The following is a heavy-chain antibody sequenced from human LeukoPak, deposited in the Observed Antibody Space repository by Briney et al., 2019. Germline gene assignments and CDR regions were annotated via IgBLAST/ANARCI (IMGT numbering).Heavy chain of an antibody. CDR2: INHSGST. CDR1: GGSFSGYY. V-gene: IGHV4-34*01. CDR3: TRTSASTAIDY. D-gene: IGHD4-17*01. Sequence: PSETLSLTCAVYGGSFSGYYWSWIRQPPGKGLEWIGEINHSGSTNYNPSLKSRVTISVDTSKNQFSLKLSSVTAADPAVYYCTRTSASTAIDYWGPGTLVTVSS. J-gene: IGHJ4*02.